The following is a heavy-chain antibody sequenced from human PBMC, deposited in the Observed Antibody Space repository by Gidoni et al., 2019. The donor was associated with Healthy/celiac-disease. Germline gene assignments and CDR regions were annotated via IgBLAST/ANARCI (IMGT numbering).Heavy chain of an antibody. CDR1: GFTFSSYS. CDR3: ASSGSYYAFDI. CDR2: ISSSSSYI. Sequence: EVQLVESGGGLVKPGGSLRLSCAASGFTFSSYSMNWVRQAPGKGLEWVSSISSSSSYIYYADSVKGRFIISRDNAKNSLYLQMNSLRAEDTAVYYCASSGSYYAFDIWGQGTMVTVSS. V-gene: IGHV3-21*01. D-gene: IGHD1-26*01. J-gene: IGHJ3*02.